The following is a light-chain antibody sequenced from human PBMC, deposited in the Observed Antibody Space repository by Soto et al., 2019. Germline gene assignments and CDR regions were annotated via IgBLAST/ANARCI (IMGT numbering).Light chain of an antibody. J-gene: IGLJ2*01. CDR1: SSEIGTYNS. V-gene: IGLV2-8*01. CDR3: SSSTGGNNFVI. CDR2: AVN. Sequence: QSALTQPPSASGSPGQSVTISCTGTSSEIGTYNSVSWYQQHPGKVPKLIIYAVNKRPSGVPDRFSGSKSGNTASLTVSGLQADDEVDYYCSSSTGGNNFVIFGGGTKLTVL.